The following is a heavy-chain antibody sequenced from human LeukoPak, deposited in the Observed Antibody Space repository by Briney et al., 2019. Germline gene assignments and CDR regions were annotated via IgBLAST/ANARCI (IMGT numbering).Heavy chain of an antibody. CDR1: GGSISSYY. V-gene: IGHV4-59*01. J-gene: IGHJ5*02. CDR3: ARGHCSSTSCYTGWFDP. D-gene: IGHD2-2*02. CDR2: ICYSGST. Sequence: PSETLSLTCTVSGGSISSYYWRWIRQPPGKGLEWIGYICYSGSTNYNPSLKSRATISVDTSNNQFSLKLSSVTAADTAVYYCARGHCSSTSCYTGWFDPWGRGTLVTVSS.